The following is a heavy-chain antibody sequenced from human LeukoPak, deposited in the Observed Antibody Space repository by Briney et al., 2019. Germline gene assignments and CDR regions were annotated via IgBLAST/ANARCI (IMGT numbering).Heavy chain of an antibody. CDR3: ATERSIAVAGQIDY. D-gene: IGHD6-19*01. J-gene: IGHJ4*02. CDR2: VDPEDGET. V-gene: IGHV1-69-2*01. CDR1: GYTFTDYY. Sequence: ASVKVSCKVSGYTFTDYYMHWVQQAPGKGLEWMGLVDPEDGETIYAEKFQGRVTITADTSTDTAYMELSSLRSEDTAVYYCATERSIAVAGQIDYWGQGTLVTVSP.